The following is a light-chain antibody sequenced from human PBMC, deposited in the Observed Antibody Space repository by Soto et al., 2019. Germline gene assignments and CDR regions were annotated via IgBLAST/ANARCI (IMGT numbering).Light chain of an antibody. Sequence: DIVMTQSPLSLPVTPGEPASISCRSSRNLRHIDGYNYLDWYLQKPGQSPQLLIYLGSYRASGVPDRFSGSGSGTDFTLRISRVEAEDVGVYYCMQAVYTRTFGPGTKVDIK. CDR1: RNLRHIDGYNY. V-gene: IGKV2-28*01. CDR3: MQAVYTRT. CDR2: LGS. J-gene: IGKJ1*01.